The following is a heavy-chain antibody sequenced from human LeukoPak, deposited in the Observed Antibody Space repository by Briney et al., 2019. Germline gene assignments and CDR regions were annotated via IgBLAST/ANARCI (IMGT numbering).Heavy chain of an antibody. V-gene: IGHV3-30*03. CDR2: ISSDGSEE. Sequence: QPGESLRLSCAASGFTFSHYGMHWVRQAPGKGLEWVAFISSDGSEEYYAESVRGRFTISRDKSKNTLYLQTDSLRDEDTVVYYCARDPGYYDVVTGHYPFGMDVWGQGTTVTVSS. J-gene: IGHJ6*02. CDR1: GFTFSHYG. CDR3: ARDPGYYDVVTGHYPFGMDV. D-gene: IGHD3-9*01.